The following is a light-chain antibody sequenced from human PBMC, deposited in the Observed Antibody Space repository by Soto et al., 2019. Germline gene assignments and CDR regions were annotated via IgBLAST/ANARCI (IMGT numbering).Light chain of an antibody. J-gene: IGKJ2*01. CDR1: QGVSSY. V-gene: IGKV3-11*01. Sequence: ELVLTQSPATLSLSPGERATLSCRASQGVSSYFAWYQQKPGQAPRLLIYDASNRATGIPARFSGSGSGTDFTLTISSLEPEDFSVYYCQQRSNWPPYTFGQGTKLEIK. CDR3: QQRSNWPPYT. CDR2: DAS.